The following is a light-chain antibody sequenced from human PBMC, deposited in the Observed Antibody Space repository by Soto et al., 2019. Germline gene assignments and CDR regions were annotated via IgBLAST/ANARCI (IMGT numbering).Light chain of an antibody. Sequence: QSALTQPPSASGSPGQSVAISCTGTSSDVGGYNYVSWYQQHPGKAPKLMIYDVSKRPSGVPDRFSGSKSGNTASLTVSGLQAEDEADYYCSSYARNRDILFGGGTKVTVL. CDR2: DVS. CDR1: SSDVGGYNY. V-gene: IGLV2-8*01. J-gene: IGLJ3*02. CDR3: SSYARNRDIL.